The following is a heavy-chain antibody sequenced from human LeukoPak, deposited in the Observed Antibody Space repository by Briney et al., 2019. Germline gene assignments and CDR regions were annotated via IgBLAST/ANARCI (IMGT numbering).Heavy chain of an antibody. CDR2: IYYSGST. Sequence: SETLSLTCTVSGGSISSSSYYWGWIRQPPGKGLEWIGSIYYSGSTYYNPSLKSRVTISVDTSKNQFSLKLSSVTAADTAVYYCARDQANYYDSSGYYYDYWGQGTLVTASS. CDR1: GGSISSSSYY. D-gene: IGHD3-22*01. V-gene: IGHV4-39*07. CDR3: ARDQANYYDSSGYYYDY. J-gene: IGHJ4*02.